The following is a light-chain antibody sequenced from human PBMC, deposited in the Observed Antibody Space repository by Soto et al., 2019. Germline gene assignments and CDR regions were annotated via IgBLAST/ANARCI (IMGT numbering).Light chain of an antibody. CDR1: SSDVGAYHY. Sequence: QSVLTQPPSASGSPGQSVTISCTGTSSDVGAYHYVSWYQHRPGKAPKLMIYEVSKRPSGVPDRFSGSKSGNTASLTVSGLQAEDEADYHCCSHASSNYAFLFGTGTKVTVL. J-gene: IGLJ1*01. CDR3: CSHASSNYAFL. CDR2: EVS. V-gene: IGLV2-8*01.